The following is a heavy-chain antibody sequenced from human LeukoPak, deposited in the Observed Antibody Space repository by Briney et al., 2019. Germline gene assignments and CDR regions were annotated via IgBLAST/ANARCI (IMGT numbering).Heavy chain of an antibody. CDR1: GFTFSNYA. Sequence: GGSLRLSCAASGFTFSNYAMSWVRQAPGKGLEWVSSISGSSDNTNYADSVKGRFTISRDNSKNILYLQMNSLTAEDTAVYWCAKDPINWGSIYFDCWGQGTLVTVSS. CDR3: AKDPINWGSIYFDC. D-gene: IGHD7-27*01. CDR2: ISGSSDNT. V-gene: IGHV3-23*01. J-gene: IGHJ4*02.